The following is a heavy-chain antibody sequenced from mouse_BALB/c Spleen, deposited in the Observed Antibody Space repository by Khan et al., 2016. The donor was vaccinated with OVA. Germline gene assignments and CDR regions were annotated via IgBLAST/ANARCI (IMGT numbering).Heavy chain of an antibody. D-gene: IGHD1-1*01. J-gene: IGHJ2*01. CDR3: ASGRLLLRYPDYFDY. CDR1: GYSITSDYA. V-gene: IGHV3-2*02. Sequence: EVELVESGPGLLKPSQSLSLTCTVTGYSITSDYAWNWIRQFPGNKLEWMAYISYSGSTTYSPSPTIRIPIPRATSKNQFFLQLKFVTTEDTDTYYCASGRLLLRYPDYFDYWGQGTTLTVSS. CDR2: ISYSGST.